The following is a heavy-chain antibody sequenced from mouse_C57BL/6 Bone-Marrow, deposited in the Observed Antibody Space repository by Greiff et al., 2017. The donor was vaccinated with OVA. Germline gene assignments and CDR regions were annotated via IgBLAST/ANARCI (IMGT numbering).Heavy chain of an antibody. CDR1: GYTFTSYD. J-gene: IGHJ3*01. V-gene: IGHV1-85*01. D-gene: IGHD2-4*01. Sequence: QVHVKQSGPELVKPGASVKLSCKASGYTFTSYDINWVKQRPGQGLEWIGWIYPRDGRTKYNENFKGKATLTVDTSSSTAYMELHSLTSEDSAVYFCAASIYYDYGGAWFAYWGQGTLVTVSA. CDR3: AASIYYDYGGAWFAY. CDR2: IYPRDGRT.